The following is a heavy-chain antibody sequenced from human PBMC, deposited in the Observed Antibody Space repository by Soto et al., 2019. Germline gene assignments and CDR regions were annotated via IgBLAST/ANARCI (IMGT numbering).Heavy chain of an antibody. CDR2: IIPILGIA. D-gene: IGHD6-19*01. CDR3: ARESMAATDAFDI. J-gene: IGHJ3*02. V-gene: IGHV1-69*08. Sequence: QVQLVQSGAEVKKPGSSVKVSCKASGGTFSSYTISWVRQAPGQGLEWMGRIIPILGIANYAQKFQGRVTITADKSTSTAYMVLSSLRSEAAAVYYCARESMAATDAFDIWGQGTMVTVSS. CDR1: GGTFSSYT.